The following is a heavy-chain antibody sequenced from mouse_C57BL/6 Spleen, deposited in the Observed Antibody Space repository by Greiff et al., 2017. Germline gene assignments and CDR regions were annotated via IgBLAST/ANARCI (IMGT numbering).Heavy chain of an antibody. CDR3: FYDRAMDY. J-gene: IGHJ4*01. CDR1: GFTFSDYG. CDR2: ISSGSSTI. V-gene: IGHV5-17*01. Sequence: EVKLVESGGGLVKPGGSLKLSCAASGFTFSDYGMHWVRQAPEKGLEWVAYISSGSSTIYYADTVKGRFTISRDNAKNTLYLQMTSLRSEDTAMYYCFYDRAMDYWGQGTSVTVSS. D-gene: IGHD2-12*01.